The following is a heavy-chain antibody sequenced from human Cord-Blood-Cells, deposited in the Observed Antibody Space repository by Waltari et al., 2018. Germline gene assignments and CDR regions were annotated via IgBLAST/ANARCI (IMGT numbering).Heavy chain of an antibody. D-gene: IGHD2-21*01. Sequence: QVQLQESGPGLVKPSETLSLTCTVTGGSISSYYWSWIRQPPGKGLEWIGYIYYSGSTNYNPSLKSRVTISVDTSKNQFSLKLSSVTAADTAVYYCARDRRDCGGDCYDYWGQGTLVTVSS. CDR3: ARDRRDCGGDCYDY. J-gene: IGHJ4*02. V-gene: IGHV4-59*01. CDR1: GGSISSYY. CDR2: IYYSGST.